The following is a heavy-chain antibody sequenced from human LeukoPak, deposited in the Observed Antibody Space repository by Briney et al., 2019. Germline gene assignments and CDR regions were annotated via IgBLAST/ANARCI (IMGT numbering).Heavy chain of an antibody. CDR2: ISSSSSYI. CDR3: ARFVPYYYGSGSYFDY. D-gene: IGHD3-10*01. Sequence: PGGSLRLSCAASGFTFSSYSMNWVRQAPGKGLEWVSSISSSSSYIYYADSVKGRFTISRDNAKNSLYLQMNSLRAEDTAVYYCARFVPYYYGSGSYFDYWGQGTLVTVSS. V-gene: IGHV3-21*01. J-gene: IGHJ4*02. CDR1: GFTFSSYS.